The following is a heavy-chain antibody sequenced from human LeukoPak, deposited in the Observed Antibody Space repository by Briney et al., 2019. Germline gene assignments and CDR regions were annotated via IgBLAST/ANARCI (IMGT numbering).Heavy chain of an antibody. CDR1: GYTFTSYG. CDR2: IIPIFGTA. Sequence: SVKVSCKASGYTFTSYGISWVRQAPGQGLEWMGGIIPIFGTANYAQKFQGRVTITADESTSTAYMELSSLRSEDTAVYYCARERPHCTNGVCVPWYFDYWGQGTLVTVSS. J-gene: IGHJ4*02. V-gene: IGHV1-69*13. D-gene: IGHD2-8*01. CDR3: ARERPHCTNGVCVPWYFDY.